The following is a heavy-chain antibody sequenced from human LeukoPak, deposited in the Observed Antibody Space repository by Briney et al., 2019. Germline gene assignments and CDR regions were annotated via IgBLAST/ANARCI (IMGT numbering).Heavy chain of an antibody. V-gene: IGHV4-4*07. CDR2: IYTSGST. J-gene: IGHJ4*02. D-gene: IGHD1-1*01. CDR3: AREQGTGTSSRYFDY. CDR1: GGSISNYY. Sequence: SETLPLTCAVSGGSISNYYWSWIRQPAGNGLEWIGRIYTSGSTNYNPSLKSRVTMSVDTPKNQFSLKLNSVTAADTAVYYCAREQGTGTSSRYFDYWGQGTLVTVSS.